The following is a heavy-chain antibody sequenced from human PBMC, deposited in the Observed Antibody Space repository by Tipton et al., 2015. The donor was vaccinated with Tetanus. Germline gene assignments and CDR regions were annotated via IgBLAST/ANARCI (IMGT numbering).Heavy chain of an antibody. V-gene: IGHV3-30*07. Sequence: SLRLSCAASGFTLNSYAMHWVRQAPGKGLGWVAGMSFDGSSESYADSVRGRFTISRDNSRNTVFLQMNSLRVEDTAVYYCAREKKEAATDYWGQGTLVTVSS. CDR1: GFTLNSYA. CDR2: MSFDGSSE. CDR3: AREKKEAATDY. D-gene: IGHD1-26*01. J-gene: IGHJ4*02.